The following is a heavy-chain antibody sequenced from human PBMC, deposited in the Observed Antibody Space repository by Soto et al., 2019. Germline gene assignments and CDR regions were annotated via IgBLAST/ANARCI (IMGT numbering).Heavy chain of an antibody. CDR3: ARELRFGEDYYGMDV. J-gene: IGHJ6*02. CDR1: GGSISSGGYY. CDR2: IYYSGST. Sequence: QVQLQESGPGLVKPSQTLSLTCTVSGGSISSGGYYWSWIRQHPGKGPEWIGYIYYSGSTYYNPSLKSRVTISVDTSKNQSSLKLSSVTAADTAVYYCARELRFGEDYYGMDVWGQGTTVTVSS. V-gene: IGHV4-31*03. D-gene: IGHD3-10*01.